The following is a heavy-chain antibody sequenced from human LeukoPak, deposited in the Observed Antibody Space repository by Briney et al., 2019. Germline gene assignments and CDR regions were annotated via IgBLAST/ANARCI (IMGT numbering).Heavy chain of an antibody. CDR2: IHYSGNT. D-gene: IGHD1-26*01. Sequence: PSQTLSLTCTVSGGSISSGDYYWTWIRQPPGKGLEWIGYIHYSGNTYYSPSLKSRAFISVDTPKNQFSLKVTSVTAADTAVYFCARHLSGSSWFDPWGQGTLVTVSS. CDR3: ARHLSGSSWFDP. J-gene: IGHJ5*02. CDR1: GGSISSGDYY. V-gene: IGHV4-30-4*08.